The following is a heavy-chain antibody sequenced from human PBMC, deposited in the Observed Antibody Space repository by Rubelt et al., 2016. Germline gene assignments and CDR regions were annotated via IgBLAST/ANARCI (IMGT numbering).Heavy chain of an antibody. CDR3: ARDHSSGWYLEGFFDY. Sequence: QVQLQESGPGLVKPSETLSLTCTVSGYSISSGYYWGWIRQPPGTGLEWIGSIYHSGGTYYNPSLKSRVTIAVDTSKNQFSLKLSSVTAEDTAVYYCARDHSSGWYLEGFFDYWGQGTLVTVSS. CDR2: IYHSGGT. V-gene: IGHV4-38-2*02. J-gene: IGHJ4*02. CDR1: GYSISSGYY. D-gene: IGHD6-19*01.